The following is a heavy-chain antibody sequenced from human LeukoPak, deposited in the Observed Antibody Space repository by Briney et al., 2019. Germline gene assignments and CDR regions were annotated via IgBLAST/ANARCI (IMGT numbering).Heavy chain of an antibody. CDR1: EYTLTSYY. J-gene: IGHJ4*02. V-gene: IGHV1-46*01. CDR3: AREDSSGWYVFDY. D-gene: IGHD6-19*01. CDR2: INPSGGRR. Sequence: ASVKVYCKASEYTLTSYYMDGVRQAPGQGVEWMGIINPSGGRRSYAQKCQGRVTMTRDTSTSTVYMELSSLRSEDTAVYYCAREDSSGWYVFDYWGQGTLVTVSS.